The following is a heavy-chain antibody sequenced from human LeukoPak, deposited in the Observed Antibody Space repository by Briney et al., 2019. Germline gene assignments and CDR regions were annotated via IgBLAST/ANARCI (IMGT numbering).Heavy chain of an antibody. CDR1: GGPISSYY. D-gene: IGHD3-9*01. CDR3: ARHAYSSYYDILTGSAGYFDY. Sequence: SETLSLTCTVSGGPISSYYCSWIRQPPPKGLAWIGYIYYSGSTNYNPSLKSRVTISVDTSKNQFSLKLSSVTAADTAVYYCARHAYSSYYDILTGSAGYFDYWGQGTLVTVSS. CDR2: IYYSGST. V-gene: IGHV4-59*08. J-gene: IGHJ4*02.